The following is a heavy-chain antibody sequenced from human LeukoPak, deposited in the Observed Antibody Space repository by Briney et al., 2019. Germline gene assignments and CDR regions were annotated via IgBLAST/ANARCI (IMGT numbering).Heavy chain of an antibody. V-gene: IGHV3-53*01. CDR1: GFTFSSYV. Sequence: GSLRLSCAASGFTFSSYVMNWVRQAPGKGLEWVSVIYSGGSTYYADSVKGRFTISRDNSKNTLYLQMNSLRAEDTAVYYCARSEYYYYYGMDVWGQGTTVTVSS. CDR2: IYSGGST. CDR3: ARSEYYYYYGMDV. J-gene: IGHJ6*02.